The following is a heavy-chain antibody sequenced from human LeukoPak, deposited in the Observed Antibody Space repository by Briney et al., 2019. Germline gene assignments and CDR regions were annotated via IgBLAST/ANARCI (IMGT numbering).Heavy chain of an antibody. V-gene: IGHV3-30*18. CDR2: ISNDGSKK. D-gene: IGHD5-18*01. CDR3: AKDRYSYAFEYSDS. CDR1: GFTFSSYG. Sequence: GGSLRLSCATSGFTFSSYGMHWVRQAPGKGLDWVAVISNDGSKKYYADSVKGRFTISGDNSKNTLSLQVSSLRTEDTAVYYCAKDRYSYAFEYSDSWGQGTLVTVSS. J-gene: IGHJ4*02.